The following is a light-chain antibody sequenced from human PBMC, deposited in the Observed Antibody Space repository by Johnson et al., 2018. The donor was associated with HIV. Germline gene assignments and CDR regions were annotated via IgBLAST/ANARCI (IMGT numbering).Light chain of an antibody. CDR1: SSNIGNNY. CDR2: DNN. J-gene: IGLJ1*01. CDR3: GTWDSSLSAYV. V-gene: IGLV1-51*01. Sequence: QSLLTQSPSVSAAPGQKVTISCSGSSSNIGNNYVSWYQQLPRTAPKLLIYDNNKRHSGTPDRFSASKSGTSATLGITGLQTGDEADYYCGTWDSSLSAYVFGTGTKVTVL.